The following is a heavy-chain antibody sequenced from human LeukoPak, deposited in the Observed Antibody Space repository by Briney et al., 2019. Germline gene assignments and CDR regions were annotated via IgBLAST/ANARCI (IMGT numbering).Heavy chain of an antibody. CDR3: AKSRAGGYSYAYFDY. V-gene: IGHV3-30*02. D-gene: IGHD5-18*01. Sequence: GGSLRLSCAASGFIFSSYGMHWVRQAPGKGLEWVAFMRNDGSNKYYADSVKGRFTISRDNSKNTLYLQVDSLRAEDTAVYYCAKSRAGGYSYAYFDYWGQGTLVTVSS. CDR2: MRNDGSNK. CDR1: GFIFSSYG. J-gene: IGHJ4*02.